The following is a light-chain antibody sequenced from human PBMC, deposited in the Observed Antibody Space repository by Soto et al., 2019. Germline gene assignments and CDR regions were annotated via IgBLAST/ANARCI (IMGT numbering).Light chain of an antibody. Sequence: VMTQTPLSLSVAPGQPASISCKSSQSLLHITGETFLFWYLQKPGQSPQLLIYEVSTRVPGVPDRFSGSGSGTDFTLEIRRVETDDVGIYYCMQSTQLPPTFGQGTRLGI. V-gene: IGKV2D-29*02. CDR3: MQSTQLPPT. CDR1: QSLLHITGETF. CDR2: EVS. J-gene: IGKJ5*01.